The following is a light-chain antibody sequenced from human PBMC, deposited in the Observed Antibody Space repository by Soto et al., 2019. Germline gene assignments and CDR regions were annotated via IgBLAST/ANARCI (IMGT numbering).Light chain of an antibody. V-gene: IGKV3-11*01. J-gene: IGKJ3*01. CDR3: QQLSTWPLLFT. Sequence: EIVLTQSPATLSLSPGERATLSCRASQSVSSSLAWYQQKPGQAPRLLIYDASNRASGVPARFSGSGSGTDFALTISSLEPEDFAVYYCQQLSTWPLLFTFGPGTKVEIK. CDR1: QSVSSS. CDR2: DAS.